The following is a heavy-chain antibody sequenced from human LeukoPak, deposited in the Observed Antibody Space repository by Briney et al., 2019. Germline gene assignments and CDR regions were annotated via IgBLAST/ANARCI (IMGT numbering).Heavy chain of an antibody. J-gene: IGHJ6*02. CDR2: INWNGGST. V-gene: IGHV3-20*04. Sequence: GGSLRLSCAASGFTFDDYGMSWVRQAPGKGLEWVSGINWNGGSTGYADSVKGRFTISRDNAKNSLYLQMNSLRAEDTALYYCAREGYSFYYYYGMDVWGQGTTVIVSS. D-gene: IGHD5-18*01. CDR1: GFTFDDYG. CDR3: AREGYSFYYYYGMDV.